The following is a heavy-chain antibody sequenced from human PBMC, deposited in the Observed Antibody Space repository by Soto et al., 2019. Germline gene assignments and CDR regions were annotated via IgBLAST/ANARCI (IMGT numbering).Heavy chain of an antibody. D-gene: IGHD5-18*01. CDR1: GFTFSGSS. V-gene: IGHV3-73*02. J-gene: IGHJ6*02. Sequence: EVQLMESGGGLVQPGGSLKVSCAASGFTFSGSSIHWVRQAPGKGLEWVGRIRSKANNHATAYGASVTGRFTISRDDSKNTAYLQMNSLETEDTAVYYCTRYVETAIWDVWGQGTTVTVSS. CDR2: IRSKANNHAT. CDR3: TRYVETAIWDV.